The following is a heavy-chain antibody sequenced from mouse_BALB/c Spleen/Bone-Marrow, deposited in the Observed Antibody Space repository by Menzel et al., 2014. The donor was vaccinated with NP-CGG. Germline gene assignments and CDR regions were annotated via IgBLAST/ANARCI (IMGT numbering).Heavy chain of an antibody. CDR2: IDPANGNT. Sequence: DVQLQESGAELVQPGASVKLSCTASGFNIKDTYMHWVKQRPEQGLEWIGRIDPANGNTKYDPKFQGKATITADTSSNTAYLQLSSLTSEDTAVYYCASYRYAWYFDVWGAGTTVTVSA. CDR3: ASYRYAWYFDV. D-gene: IGHD2-14*01. J-gene: IGHJ1*01. V-gene: IGHV14-3*02. CDR1: GFNIKDTY.